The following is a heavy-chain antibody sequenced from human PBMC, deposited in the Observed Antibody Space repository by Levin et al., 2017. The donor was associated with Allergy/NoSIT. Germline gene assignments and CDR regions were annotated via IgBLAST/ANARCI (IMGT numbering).Heavy chain of an antibody. Sequence: RSQTLSLTCTVSGGSISSYYWSWIRQPPGKGLEWIGYIYYSGSTNYNPSLKSRVTISVDTSKNQFSLKLSSVTAADTAVYYCARLAGGWGGGYWYFDLWGRGTLVTVSS. CDR3: ARLAGGWGGGYWYFDL. D-gene: IGHD6-19*01. CDR2: IYYSGST. V-gene: IGHV4-59*08. CDR1: GGSISSYY. J-gene: IGHJ2*01.